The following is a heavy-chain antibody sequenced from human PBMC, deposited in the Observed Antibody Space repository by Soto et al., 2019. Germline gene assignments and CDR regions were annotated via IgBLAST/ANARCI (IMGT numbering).Heavy chain of an antibody. J-gene: IGHJ6*02. Sequence: QVQLQESGPGLVKPSETLSLTCTVSGGSISSYYWSWIRQPPGKGLEWIGYIYYSGSTNYNPSLKSRVTISVDTSKNQFSLKLSSVTAADTAVYYCAGTEGLIAVADYYYYGMDVWGQGTTVTVSS. CDR2: IYYSGST. V-gene: IGHV4-59*08. CDR1: GGSISSYY. D-gene: IGHD6-19*01. CDR3: AGTEGLIAVADYYYYGMDV.